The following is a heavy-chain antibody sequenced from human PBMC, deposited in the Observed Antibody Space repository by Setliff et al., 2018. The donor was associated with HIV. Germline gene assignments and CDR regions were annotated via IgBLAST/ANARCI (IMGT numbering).Heavy chain of an antibody. V-gene: IGHV4-30-4*08. CDR1: GGSISSGDYY. Sequence: PSETLSLTCTVSGGSISSGDYYWSWIRQPPGKGLEWIGYIYYSGSTYYNPSLKSRVTISVDTSKNQFSLKLSSVTAADTAVYYCARDQYGSERYYYYGMDVWGQGTTVTVSS. D-gene: IGHD3-10*01. CDR2: IYYSGST. CDR3: ARDQYGSERYYYYGMDV. J-gene: IGHJ6*02.